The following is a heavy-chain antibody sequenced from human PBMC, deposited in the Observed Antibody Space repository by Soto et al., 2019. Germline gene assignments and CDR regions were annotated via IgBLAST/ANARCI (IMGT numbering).Heavy chain of an antibody. CDR3: ARDVVYDSSAYAANCDY. J-gene: IGHJ4*02. Sequence: EVQLVESGGGLVQPGGSLRLSCAASGFTFSSYSMNWVRQAPGKGLEWVSYISSSSSTIYYADSVKGRFTISRDNAKNSLYLQMNSLRSEDTAVCYCARDVVYDSSAYAANCDYWCQGTLVTVSS. CDR1: GFTFSSYS. D-gene: IGHD3-22*01. V-gene: IGHV3-48*01. CDR2: ISSSSSTI.